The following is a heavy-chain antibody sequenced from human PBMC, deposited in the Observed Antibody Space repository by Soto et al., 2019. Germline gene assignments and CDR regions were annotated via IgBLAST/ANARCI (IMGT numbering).Heavy chain of an antibody. CDR1: GGSISSYY. V-gene: IGHV4-59*12. J-gene: IGHJ6*02. D-gene: IGHD3-10*01. CDR3: ARGYGSGNSYTYYGIDV. Sequence: SETLSLTCTVSGGSISSYYWTWIRQPPGKGLEWIGYIYYSGSTNYNPSLKSRVTISVDTSKNQFSLKLSSVTAADTAVYYCARGYGSGNSYTYYGIDVWGQGTTVTVSS. CDR2: IYYSGST.